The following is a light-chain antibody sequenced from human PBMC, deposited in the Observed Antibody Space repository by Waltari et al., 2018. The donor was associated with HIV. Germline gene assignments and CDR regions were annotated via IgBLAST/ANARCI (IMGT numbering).Light chain of an antibody. CDR1: QSISSY. Sequence: DIQMTQSPSSLSASVGDRVTITCRASQSISSYLNWYQQKPGKAPKLLIYAASSLQSGVPSRFSGSGSGTDFTLTISSLQPEDFATYYCQQSYRKRTFGQGTKVEIK. CDR3: QQSYRKRT. J-gene: IGKJ1*01. CDR2: AAS. V-gene: IGKV1-39*01.